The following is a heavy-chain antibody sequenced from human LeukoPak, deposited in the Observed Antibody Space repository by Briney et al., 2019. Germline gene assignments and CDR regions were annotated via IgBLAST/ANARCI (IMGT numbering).Heavy chain of an antibody. CDR2: INPNSGGT. CDR3: ARTQKEWVPAAARYDY. D-gene: IGHD2-2*01. V-gene: IGHV1-2*02. J-gene: IGHJ4*02. Sequence: GASVKVSCKASGYTFTGYYMHWVRQAPGQGLEWMGWINPNSGGTNYAQKFQGRVTMTRDTSISTAYMELSRLRSDDTAVYYCARTQKEWVPAAARYDYWGQGTLVTVSS. CDR1: GYTFTGYY.